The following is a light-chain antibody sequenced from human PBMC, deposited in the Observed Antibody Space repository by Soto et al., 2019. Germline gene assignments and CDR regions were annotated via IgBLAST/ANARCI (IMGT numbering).Light chain of an antibody. CDR2: GNS. CDR1: SSNIGAGYD. CDR3: HSYDSSLSGSV. Sequence: QSVLTQPPSVSVAPGQRVTISCTGSSSNIGAGYDVHWYQHLPGTAPKLLIYGNSNRPSGVPDRFSGSKSGTSASLAITGLQAEDEADYCCHSYDSSLSGSVCGGGTKLTVL. V-gene: IGLV1-40*01. J-gene: IGLJ2*01.